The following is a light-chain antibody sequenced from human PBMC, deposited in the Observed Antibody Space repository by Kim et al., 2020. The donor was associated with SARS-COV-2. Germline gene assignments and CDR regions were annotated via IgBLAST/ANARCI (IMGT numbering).Light chain of an antibody. CDR2: SNV. J-gene: IGLJ3*02. Sequence: GPGVTIAFAGSNSDIGSNSFAWYQQCPGTTPKLLIYSNVQRPSGVPDRFSGSKSGTSASLTISGLQSEDEADYYCASWDDSLSCWVFGGGTQLTVL. CDR3: ASWDDSLSCWV. V-gene: IGLV1-44*01. CDR1: NSDIGSNS.